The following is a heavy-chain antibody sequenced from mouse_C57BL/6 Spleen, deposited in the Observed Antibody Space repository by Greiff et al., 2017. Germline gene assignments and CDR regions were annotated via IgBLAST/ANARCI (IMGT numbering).Heavy chain of an antibody. CDR1: GFNIKDYY. CDR2: IDPEDGET. CDR3: ARRGYYDSEFFDY. Sequence: EVQLQQSGAELVKPGASVKLSCTASGFNIKDYYMHWVKQRTEQGLEWIGRIDPEDGETKSAPKFQGKATITADTSSNTAYLQLSSLTSEDTAVDYCARRGYYDSEFFDYWGQGTTLTVSS. V-gene: IGHV14-2*01. D-gene: IGHD2-4*01. J-gene: IGHJ2*01.